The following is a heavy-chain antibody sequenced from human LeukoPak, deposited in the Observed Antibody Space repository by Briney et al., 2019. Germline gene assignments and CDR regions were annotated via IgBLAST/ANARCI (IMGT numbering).Heavy chain of an antibody. CDR2: SYNSGSY. CDR1: GGSISSNTYY. J-gene: IGHJ5*02. D-gene: IGHD6-13*01. CDR3: ARQAYSSNLGWFDP. Sequence: PSGTLSLTCGASGGSISSNTYYWVRIRQPPGMEWDWIGNSYNSGSYYYNPSLKSSVTRSVDTSKNQFSLKMSSVTATDTAVYYCARQAYSSNLGWFDPWGQGTLVTVST. V-gene: IGHV4-39*01.